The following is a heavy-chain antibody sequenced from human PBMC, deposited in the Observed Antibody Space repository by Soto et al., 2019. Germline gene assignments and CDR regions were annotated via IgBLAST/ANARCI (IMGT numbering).Heavy chain of an antibody. CDR2: INPATGAA. J-gene: IGHJ3*02. D-gene: IGHD3-3*01. Sequence: QLHLVQSGAVVKKPGASVTVSCSASGYPVTAYYMHWVRQAPGRGLGWMGGINPATGAAKYTQTFQGRVTMARDTSTSTVFMELSGLTSEDTAVFYCARGGGVGVAGSAAFDMWGQGTVVTVSS. V-gene: IGHV1-2*02. CDR3: ARGGGVGVAGSAAFDM. CDR1: GYPVTAYY.